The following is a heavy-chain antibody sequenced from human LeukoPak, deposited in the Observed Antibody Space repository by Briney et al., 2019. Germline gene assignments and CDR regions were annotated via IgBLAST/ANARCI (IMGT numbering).Heavy chain of an antibody. V-gene: IGHV1-18*01. D-gene: IGHD3-22*01. J-gene: IGHJ4*02. Sequence: ASVKVSCKASGYTFTSYGISWVRQAPGQGLEWMGWISAYNGNTNYAQKLQGRVTMTTDTYTSTAYMELRSLRSDDTAVYYCARVAWGNYYDSSGYYGYFDYWGQGTLVTVSS. CDR1: GYTFTSYG. CDR2: ISAYNGNT. CDR3: ARVAWGNYYDSSGYYGYFDY.